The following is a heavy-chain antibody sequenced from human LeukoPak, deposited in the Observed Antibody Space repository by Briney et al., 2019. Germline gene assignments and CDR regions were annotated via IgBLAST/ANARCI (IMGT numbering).Heavy chain of an antibody. CDR3: ATDRAPTGTLPSLNLDV. J-gene: IGHJ6*04. CDR2: VDPEDGET. CDR1: GYTFTDYY. D-gene: IGHD1-7*01. Sequence: ASVKVSCKVSGYTFTDYYMHWVQQAPGKGLEWMGLVDPEDGETIYAEKFQGRVTITADTSTDTAYMELSSLRSEDTAVYYCATDRAPTGTLPSLNLDVWGKGTTVTVSS. V-gene: IGHV1-69-2*01.